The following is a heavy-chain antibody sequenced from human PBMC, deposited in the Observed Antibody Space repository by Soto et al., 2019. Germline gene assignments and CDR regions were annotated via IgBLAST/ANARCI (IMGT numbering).Heavy chain of an antibody. V-gene: IGHV1-18*01. J-gene: IGHJ5*02. CDR1: GYTFTSYG. CDR3: ARDTLRGYSGYDNWLDP. Sequence: ASVKVSCKASGYTFTSYGISWVRQAPGQGLEWMGWISAYNGNTNYAQKLQGRVTMTTDTSTSTAYMELRSLRSDDTAVYYCARDTLRGYSGYDNWLDPWGQGTLVTVSS. CDR2: ISAYNGNT. D-gene: IGHD5-12*01.